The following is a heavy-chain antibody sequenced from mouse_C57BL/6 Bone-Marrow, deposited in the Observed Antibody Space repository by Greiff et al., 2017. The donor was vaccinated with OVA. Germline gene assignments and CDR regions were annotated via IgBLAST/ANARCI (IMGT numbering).Heavy chain of an antibody. CDR3: AGDSNYPWFAY. CDR2: IYPGDGST. V-gene: IGHV1-78*01. J-gene: IGHJ3*01. CDR1: GYNFTDHS. D-gene: IGHD2-5*01. Sequence: QVQLQQSDAELVKPGASVKISCTVSGYNFTDHSIHWMKERPEQGLEWIGYIYPGDGSTKYNEKFQGKATLTADKSSSTAYMQLNSLTSEDSAVYVCAGDSNYPWFAYWGQGTMVTVSA.